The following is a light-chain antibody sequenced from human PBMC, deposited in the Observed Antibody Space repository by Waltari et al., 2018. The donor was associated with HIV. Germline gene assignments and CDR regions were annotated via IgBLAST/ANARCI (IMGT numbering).Light chain of an antibody. Sequence: AIRMTQSPSSFSASTGDRVTITCRASQGISSYLAWYQQKPGKAHKLLIYASSTLQSGVPSRFSGSGSGTDFTLTISCLQSEDFATYYCQQYYSYPLTFGQGTRLEIK. V-gene: IGKV1-8*01. CDR3: QQYYSYPLT. J-gene: IGKJ5*01. CDR1: QGISSY. CDR2: ASS.